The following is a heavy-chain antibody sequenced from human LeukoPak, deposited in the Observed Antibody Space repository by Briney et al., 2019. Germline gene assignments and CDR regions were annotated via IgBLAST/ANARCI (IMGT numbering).Heavy chain of an antibody. J-gene: IGHJ6*03. CDR3: AISPGGYYYYYMDV. CDR1: GGTFSCYA. CDR2: IIPIFGTA. Sequence: SVKVSCKASGGTFSCYAISWVRQAPGQGLEWMGGIIPIFGTANYAQKFQGRVTITTDESTSTAYMELSSLRSEDTAVYYCAISPGGYYYYYMDVWGKGTTVTVSS. D-gene: IGHD2-2*01. V-gene: IGHV1-69*05.